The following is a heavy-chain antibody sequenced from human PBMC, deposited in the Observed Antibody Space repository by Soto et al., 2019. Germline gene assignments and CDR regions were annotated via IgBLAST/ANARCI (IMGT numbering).Heavy chain of an antibody. J-gene: IGHJ4*02. D-gene: IGHD3-22*01. CDR3: ARDSAVYYYDSSGYPDY. CDR2: IKQDGGEK. V-gene: IGHV3-7*03. CDR1: GFTFSSYW. Sequence: GGSLRLSCAASGFTFSSYWMSWVRQAPGKGLEWVANIKQDGGEKYYVDSVKGRFTISRDNAKNSLYLQMNSLRAEDTAVYYCARDSAVYYYDSSGYPDYWGQGTLVTVSS.